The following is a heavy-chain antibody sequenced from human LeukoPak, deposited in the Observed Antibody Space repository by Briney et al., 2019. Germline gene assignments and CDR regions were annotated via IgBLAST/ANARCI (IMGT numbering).Heavy chain of an antibody. CDR1: GGSISSYY. V-gene: IGHV4-4*07. Sequence: SETLSLTCTVSGGSISSYYWSWIRQPAGKGLEWIGRIYTSGSTNYNPSLKSRVTMSVDTSKNQFSLKLSSVTAADTAVYYCARTTEGYCRGRSCYSYRYYMDVWGKGTTVTVSS. D-gene: IGHD2-15*01. CDR2: IYTSGST. CDR3: ARTTEGYCRGRSCYSYRYYMDV. J-gene: IGHJ6*03.